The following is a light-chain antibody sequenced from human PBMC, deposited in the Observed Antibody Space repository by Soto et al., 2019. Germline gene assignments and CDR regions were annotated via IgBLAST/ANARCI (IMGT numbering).Light chain of an antibody. CDR1: SSDVGGYNC. J-gene: IGLJ1*01. CDR3: SSYTSSSTLYYV. V-gene: IGLV2-14*01. Sequence: QSVLTQPASVSGSPGQSITISCTGTSSDVGGYNCVSWYQQHPGKAPKLMIYDVSNRPSGVSNRFSGSKSGNTASLTISGLQAEDEADYYCSSYTSSSTLYYVFGTGTKVTVL. CDR2: DVS.